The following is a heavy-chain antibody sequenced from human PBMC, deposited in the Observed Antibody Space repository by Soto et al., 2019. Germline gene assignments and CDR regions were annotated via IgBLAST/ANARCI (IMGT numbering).Heavy chain of an antibody. V-gene: IGHV1-24*01. Sequence: QVQLVQSGAEVKKPGASVKVSCKVSGYTLTELSMHWVRQAPGKGLEWMGGFDPEDGETIYAQKFQGRVTMTEDTSTDTAYMELSSLRSEDTAVYYCAPGPYYCSSTSCYPNYYYYYMDVWGKGTTVTVSS. CDR1: GYTLTELS. D-gene: IGHD2-2*01. CDR3: APGPYYCSSTSCYPNYYYYYMDV. J-gene: IGHJ6*03. CDR2: FDPEDGET.